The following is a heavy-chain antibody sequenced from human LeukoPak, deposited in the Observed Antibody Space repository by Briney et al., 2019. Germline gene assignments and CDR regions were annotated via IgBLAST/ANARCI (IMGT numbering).Heavy chain of an antibody. CDR1: GFTVSSNY. CDR2: IYSGGST. J-gene: IGHJ6*02. V-gene: IGHV3-53*05. CDR3: AKGDLAVAGYYYYGMDV. D-gene: IGHD6-19*01. Sequence: GGSLRLSCAASGFTVSSNYMSWVRQAPGKGLEWVSVIYSGGSTYYADSVKGRFTISRDNRKNSLYLQMNSLRTEDTALYYCAKGDLAVAGYYYYGMDVWGQGTTVTVSS.